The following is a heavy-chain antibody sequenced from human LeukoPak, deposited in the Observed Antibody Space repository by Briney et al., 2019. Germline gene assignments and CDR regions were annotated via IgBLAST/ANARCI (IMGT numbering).Heavy chain of an antibody. V-gene: IGHV1-46*01. D-gene: IGHD1-1*01. CDR1: GYTFTSNY. J-gene: IGHJ4*02. Sequence: ASVKVSCKAFGYTFTSNYMHWVRQAPGQGPEWMGVISPSGGSTTYAQKFQGRFTMTRDTSTSTIYMELSSLRSEDTAVYYCARDGRGWNFDYWGQGTLVTVSS. CDR3: ARDGRGWNFDY. CDR2: ISPSGGST.